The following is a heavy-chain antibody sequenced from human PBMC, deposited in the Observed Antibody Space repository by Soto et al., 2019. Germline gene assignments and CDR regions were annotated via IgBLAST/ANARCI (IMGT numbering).Heavy chain of an antibody. D-gene: IGHD3-22*01. CDR3: ARHAKTYYYDSSGYYAY. Sequence: GESLKISCKGSGYSFTSYWISWVPQMPGKGLEWMGRIDPSDSYTNYSPSFQGHVTISADKSISTAYLQWSSLKASDTAMYYCARHAKTYYYDSSGYYAYWGQGTLVTVSS. CDR1: GYSFTSYW. V-gene: IGHV5-10-1*01. CDR2: IDPSDSYT. J-gene: IGHJ4*02.